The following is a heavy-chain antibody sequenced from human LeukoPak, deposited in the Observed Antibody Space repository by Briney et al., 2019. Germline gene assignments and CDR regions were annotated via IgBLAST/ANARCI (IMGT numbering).Heavy chain of an antibody. D-gene: IGHD3/OR15-3a*01. CDR3: AKGAFWTGYSDYFDP. CDR1: GFTFSTYG. V-gene: IGHV3-33*06. J-gene: IGHJ5*02. Sequence: PGGSLPLPHAASGFTFSTYGMYWVRQAPGKGLEWAALVWNDGSKKYYADSLSGRSVTFGNYNKNTLFTQMNSLRVEDTAMYYCAKGAFWTGYSDYFDPEGRG. CDR2: VWNDGSKK.